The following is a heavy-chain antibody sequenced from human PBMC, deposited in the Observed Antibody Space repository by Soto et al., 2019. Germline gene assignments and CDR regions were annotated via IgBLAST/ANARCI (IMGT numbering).Heavy chain of an antibody. CDR1: GYTFTGYY. V-gene: IGHV1-2*02. CDR2: INPNSGGT. D-gene: IGHD5-18*01. J-gene: IGHJ5*02. Sequence: ASVKVSCKASGYTFTGYYMHWVRQAPGQGLEWMGWINPNSGGTNYAQKFQGRVTMTRDASISTAYMELSRLRSDDTAVYYCARERGYSYGSGWFDPWGQGTLVTVSS. CDR3: ARERGYSYGSGWFDP.